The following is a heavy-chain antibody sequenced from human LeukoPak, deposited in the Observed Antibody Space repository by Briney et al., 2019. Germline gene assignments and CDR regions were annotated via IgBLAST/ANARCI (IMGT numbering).Heavy chain of an antibody. J-gene: IGHJ4*02. CDR3: TKERVVPGDYRPFDY. Sequence: GGSLRLSRVGSGLTFDEYGMHWVRQVPGKGLEWVSGISWNSANIGYADSVKGRFTISRDNPTNSLYLQMNSLRAEDTALYYCTKERVVPGDYRPFDYWGQGTLVTVSS. D-gene: IGHD4-17*01. V-gene: IGHV3-9*01. CDR1: GLTFDEYG. CDR2: ISWNSANI.